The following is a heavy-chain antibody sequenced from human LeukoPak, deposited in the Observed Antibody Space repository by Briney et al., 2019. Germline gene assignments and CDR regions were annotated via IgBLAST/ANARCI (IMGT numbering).Heavy chain of an antibody. J-gene: IGHJ3*02. V-gene: IGHV3-30*03. Sequence: GGSLRLSCAASGFSFSSYGMHWVRQAPGKGLEWVAVISYDGNNQYYADSVKGRFTISRDNSKNTLYLQMNSLRAEDTALYYCARDISSGYYDAFDIWGQGTMVTVSS. CDR2: ISYDGNNQ. D-gene: IGHD3-22*01. CDR3: ARDISSGYYDAFDI. CDR1: GFSFSSYG.